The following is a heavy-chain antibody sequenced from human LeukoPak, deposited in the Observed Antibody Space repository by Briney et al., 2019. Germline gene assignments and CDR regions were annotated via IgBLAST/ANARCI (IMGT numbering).Heavy chain of an antibody. CDR2: ISRTGSAI. V-gene: IGHV3-48*03. D-gene: IGHD2-21*01. CDR3: ARDWIAANCDY. CDR1: GFTFGSHE. Sequence: PGGSLRLSCAASGFTFGSHEMNWVRQAPGKGLEWISYISRTGSAIYYADSVKGRFTISRDNAKNSLYLQMNSLRAEDTAVYYCARDWIAANCDYWGQGTLVTVSS. J-gene: IGHJ4*02.